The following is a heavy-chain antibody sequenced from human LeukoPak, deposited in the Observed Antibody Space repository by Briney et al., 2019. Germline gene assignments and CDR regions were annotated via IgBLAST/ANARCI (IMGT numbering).Heavy chain of an antibody. CDR2: IYSGGST. CDR3: ATYYDISSHGAFDI. Sequence: PGGSLRLSCVASGFIVTTNYMSWVRQAPGKGLEWVAVIYSGGSTYYADSLKGRFTISRDKSKNTLYLQMNSLRPEDTAVYYCATYYDISSHGAFDIWGQGTLVTVSS. CDR1: GFIVTTNY. D-gene: IGHD3-22*01. J-gene: IGHJ3*02. V-gene: IGHV3-53*01.